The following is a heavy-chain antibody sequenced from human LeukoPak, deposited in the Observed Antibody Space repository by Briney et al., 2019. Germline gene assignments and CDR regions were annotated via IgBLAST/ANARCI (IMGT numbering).Heavy chain of an antibody. V-gene: IGHV3-23*01. J-gene: IGHJ4*02. CDR1: GFTFSNYG. D-gene: IGHD5-18*01. Sequence: GGSLRLSCAASGFTFSNYGMSWVRQAPGKGLEWVSGISGSGGSTYYADSVKGRFTISRDNAKNSLYLQMNSLRAEDTAVYYCARAHRYSYGRNFDYWGQGTLVTVSS. CDR2: ISGSGGST. CDR3: ARAHRYSYGRNFDY.